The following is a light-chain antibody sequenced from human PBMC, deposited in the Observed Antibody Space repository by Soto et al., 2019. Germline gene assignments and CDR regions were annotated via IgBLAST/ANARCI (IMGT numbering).Light chain of an antibody. V-gene: IGLV1-47*02. CDR1: TSNIGGSNA. J-gene: IGLJ2*01. Sequence: QAVLTQPPSASGTPGQRVAISCSGSTSNIGGSNAVYWYQHVPGTAPKLLIHHNNLRSSGVPDRFSGSKFGTSGSLAISGLQSDDEADYYCASWDDSLSAVIFGGGTKVTVL. CDR2: HNN. CDR3: ASWDDSLSAVI.